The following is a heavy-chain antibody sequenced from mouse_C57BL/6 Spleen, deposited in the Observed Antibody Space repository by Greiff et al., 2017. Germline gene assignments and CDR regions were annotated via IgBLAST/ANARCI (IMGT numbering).Heavy chain of an antibody. D-gene: IGHD1-1*01. CDR1: GYTFTDYN. V-gene: IGHV1-18*01. CDR2: INPNNGGT. Sequence: EVKLQQSGPELVKPGASVKIPCKASGYTFTDYNMDWVKQSHGKSLEWIGDINPNNGGTIYNQKFKGKATLTVDKSSSTAYMELRSLTSEDTAVYYCARSPLITTVVDYAMDYWGQGTSVTVSA. J-gene: IGHJ4*01. CDR3: ARSPLITTVVDYAMDY.